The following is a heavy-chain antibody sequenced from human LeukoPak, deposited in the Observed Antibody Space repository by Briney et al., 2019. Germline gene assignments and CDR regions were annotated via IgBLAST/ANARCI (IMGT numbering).Heavy chain of an antibody. J-gene: IGHJ6*03. Sequence: ASVKVSCKASGYTFTSYGINWVRQATGQGLEWMGWMNPNSGNTGYAQKFQGRVTITRNTSISTAYMELSSLRSEDTAVYYCARGLVVVPAAMDDYYYYYYMDVWGKGTTVTVSS. CDR3: ARGLVVVPAAMDDYYYYYYMDV. D-gene: IGHD2-2*01. CDR1: GYTFTSYG. CDR2: MNPNSGNT. V-gene: IGHV1-8*03.